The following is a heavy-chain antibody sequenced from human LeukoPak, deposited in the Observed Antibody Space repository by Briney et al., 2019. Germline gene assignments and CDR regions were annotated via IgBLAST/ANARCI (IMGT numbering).Heavy chain of an antibody. D-gene: IGHD1-26*01. V-gene: IGHV4-39*01. CDR1: GGSISSSNYY. J-gene: IGHJ4*02. CDR2: IYYGGTT. Sequence: SETLSLTCTASGGSISSSNYYWGWVRQPPGKGLEWIGSIYYGGTTYYNPSLKSRITISVDTSRHQFSLKLSSVTAADTAVYYCTRRPVVGAALRTYYFDYWGQGALVTVSS. CDR3: TRRPVVGAALRTYYFDY.